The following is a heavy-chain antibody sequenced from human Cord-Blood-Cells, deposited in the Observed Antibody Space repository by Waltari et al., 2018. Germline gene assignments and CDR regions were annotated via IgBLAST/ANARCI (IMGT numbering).Heavy chain of an antibody. CDR1: GYSISSGYY. CDR3: ARLDDYGDYYYYGMDV. CDR2: IYHSGST. J-gene: IGHJ6*02. D-gene: IGHD4-17*01. V-gene: IGHV4-38-2*01. Sequence: QVQLQESGPGLVKPSETLSLTCAVSGYSISSGYYWGWIRQPPGKGLEWIGSIYHSGSTYYNPSLKSRVTISVDTSKDQFSLKLSSVTAADTAVYYCARLDDYGDYYYYGMDVWGQGP.